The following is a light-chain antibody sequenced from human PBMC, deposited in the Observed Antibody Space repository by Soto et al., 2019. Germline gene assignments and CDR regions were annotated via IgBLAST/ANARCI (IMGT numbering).Light chain of an antibody. CDR3: SSYTSSSTLSYV. CDR2: DVS. CDR1: SSDVGGYNY. J-gene: IGLJ1*01. Sequence: QPCLSHPAPMSASPGQSMTLSCTDHSSDVGGYNYVSWYQQHPGEAPKLMIYDVSNRPSGVSNRFSGSKSGNTASLTISGLQAEDEADYSCSSYTSSSTLSYVFGTGTKVTVL. V-gene: IGLV2-14*01.